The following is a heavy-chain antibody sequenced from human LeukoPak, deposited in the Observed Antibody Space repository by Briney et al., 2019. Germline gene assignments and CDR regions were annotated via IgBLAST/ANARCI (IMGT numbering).Heavy chain of an antibody. V-gene: IGHV3-66*01. CDR1: GLIDIYKF. Sequence: PGESLRLSCAASGLIDIYKFVSWVRQAPGQGLQWVSLIYSDDRAYYTDSVKGRFTVSRDKSKNTVHLQMNSLRAEDSAVYYCARGRVTIVRGANLEFRYFYAMDVWGQGTTVTVSS. J-gene: IGHJ6*02. D-gene: IGHD3-10*01. CDR3: ARGRVTIVRGANLEFRYFYAMDV. CDR2: IYSDDRA.